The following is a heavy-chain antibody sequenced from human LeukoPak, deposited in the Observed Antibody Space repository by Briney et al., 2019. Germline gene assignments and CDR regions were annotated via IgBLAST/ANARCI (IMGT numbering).Heavy chain of an antibody. Sequence: SETLSLTCAVYGGSFSGYYWSWIRQPPGKGLEWIGEINHSGSTNYNPPLKSRVTISVDTSKNQFSLKLNSVTAADTAVYYCARTSQGSGYDLEFDYWGQGTLVTVSS. V-gene: IGHV4-34*01. D-gene: IGHD5-12*01. CDR2: INHSGST. CDR1: GGSFSGYY. J-gene: IGHJ4*02. CDR3: ARTSQGSGYDLEFDY.